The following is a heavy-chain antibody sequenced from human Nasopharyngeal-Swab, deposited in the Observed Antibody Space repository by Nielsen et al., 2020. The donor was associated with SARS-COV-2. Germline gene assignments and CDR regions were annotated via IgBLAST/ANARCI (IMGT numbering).Heavy chain of an antibody. CDR2: ISYDVSNK. CDR3: AKQTSGRGYYYYYGMDV. J-gene: IGHJ6*02. D-gene: IGHD1-1*01. Sequence: GGSLRLSCAASGFTFSSYGMHWVRQAPGKGLEWVAVISYDVSNKYYADSVKGRFTISRDNSKNTLYLQMNSLRAEDTAVYYCAKQTSGRGYYYYYGMDVWGQGTTVTVSS. V-gene: IGHV3-30*18. CDR1: GFTFSSYG.